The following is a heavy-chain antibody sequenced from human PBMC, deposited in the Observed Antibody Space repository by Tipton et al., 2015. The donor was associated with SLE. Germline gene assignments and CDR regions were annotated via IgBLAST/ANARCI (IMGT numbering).Heavy chain of an antibody. CDR2: IYYSGST. D-gene: IGHD3-22*01. CDR1: GGSFSGYY. Sequence: TLSLTCAVYGGSFSGYYWSWIRQPPGQGLEWIGYIYYSGSTNYNPSLKSRVTISVDTSKNQFSLKLSSVTAADTAVYYCARLIVVGAFDIWGQGTMVTVSS. CDR3: ARLIVVGAFDI. J-gene: IGHJ3*02. V-gene: IGHV4-59*12.